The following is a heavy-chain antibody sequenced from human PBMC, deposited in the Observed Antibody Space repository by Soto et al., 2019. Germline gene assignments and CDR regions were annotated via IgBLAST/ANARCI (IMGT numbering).Heavy chain of an antibody. CDR2: IRSKAYGGTT. CDR1: GFTFGDYA. Sequence: GGSLRLSCTASGFTFGDYAMSWVRQAPAKGLEWVGFIRSKAYGGTTEYAASVKGRFTISRDDSKSIAYLQMNSLKTEDTAVYYCTRGRSLAVAGEFDYWGQGTLVTVSS. V-gene: IGHV3-49*04. D-gene: IGHD6-19*01. J-gene: IGHJ4*02. CDR3: TRGRSLAVAGEFDY.